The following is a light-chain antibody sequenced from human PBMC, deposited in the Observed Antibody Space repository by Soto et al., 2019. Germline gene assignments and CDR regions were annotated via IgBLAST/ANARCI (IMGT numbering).Light chain of an antibody. Sequence: DIVMTQSPDSLAVSLGERATMNCKSSQSVLDSSSNKNYLAWYQQKPGQPPNLLIYWASTRESGVPDRLSASGSGTYFTLTISSLQAEDVAVYYCQQYYNTPLTFGGGTKVEIK. CDR3: QQYYNTPLT. V-gene: IGKV4-1*01. CDR2: WAS. J-gene: IGKJ4*01. CDR1: QSVLDSSSNKNY.